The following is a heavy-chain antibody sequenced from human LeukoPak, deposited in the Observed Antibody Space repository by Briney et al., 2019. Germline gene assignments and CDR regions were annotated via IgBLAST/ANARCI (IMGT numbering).Heavy chain of an antibody. Sequence: GRSLRLSCAASGFVFSTYAMHWVRQAPGKGLEWVAVTSYDEGNKIYTDSVKGRFTISRDNSKNTLYLQMTSLRVEDTAVYYCARVVLSDGMDVWGQGTTVTVSS. CDR2: TSYDEGNK. CDR3: ARVVLSDGMDV. CDR1: GFVFSTYA. V-gene: IGHV3-30*04. J-gene: IGHJ6*02. D-gene: IGHD2/OR15-2a*01.